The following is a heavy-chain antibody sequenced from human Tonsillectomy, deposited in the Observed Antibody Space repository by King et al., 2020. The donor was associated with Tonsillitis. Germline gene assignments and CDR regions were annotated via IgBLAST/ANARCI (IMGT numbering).Heavy chain of an antibody. Sequence: QLQESGPGLVKPSKTLSLTCTVSGGSISSYYWSWIRQPPGKELGWIGYIYYSGSTNYNPSLKSRVTISLDTSKNQFSLKLSSVTAADTAVYYCARIHNSVTNAFDIWGQGTMVTVSS. CDR3: ARIHNSVTNAFDI. V-gene: IGHV4-59*01. CDR1: GGSISSYY. D-gene: IGHD4-17*01. J-gene: IGHJ3*02. CDR2: IYYSGST.